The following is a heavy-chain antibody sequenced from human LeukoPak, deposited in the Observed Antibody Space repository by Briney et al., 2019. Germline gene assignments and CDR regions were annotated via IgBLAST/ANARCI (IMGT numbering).Heavy chain of an antibody. CDR1: GFIFKKYW. Sequence: GGSLRLSCAASGFIFKKYWMNWVRQVPGKGLVWVSRINGDESSTTYADSVKGRFTISRDNAKNTLYLQMNTLRAEDTAVYYCARVRDCGGGSCFSYLDYWGQGTLVTVSS. D-gene: IGHD2-15*01. J-gene: IGHJ4*02. CDR2: INGDESST. CDR3: ARVRDCGGGSCFSYLDY. V-gene: IGHV3-74*01.